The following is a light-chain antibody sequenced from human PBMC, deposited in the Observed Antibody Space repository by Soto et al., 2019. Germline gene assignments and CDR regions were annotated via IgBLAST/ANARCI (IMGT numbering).Light chain of an antibody. Sequence: QSALTQPASVSGSPGQSITISCTGTSSDVGGYNYVSWYQQHPGKAPKLMIYDVSNRPSGVAARYPGSKSGNTASLTISGLQAEDEADYYCSSYASSSTPVFGGGAKVTVL. CDR1: SSDVGGYNY. CDR2: DVS. J-gene: IGLJ2*01. V-gene: IGLV2-14*03. CDR3: SSYASSSTPV.